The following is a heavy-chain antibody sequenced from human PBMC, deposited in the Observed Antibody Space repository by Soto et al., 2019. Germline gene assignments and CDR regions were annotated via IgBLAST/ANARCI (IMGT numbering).Heavy chain of an antibody. D-gene: IGHD3-10*01. J-gene: IGHJ6*02. Sequence: SETLSLTCNVSGGSINDYYWTWIRQLPRKGLEWIGYIYYSGSAYYNPSLKSRVTISVDTSKNQFSLKLSSVTAADTAVYYCAREGYSYGSGSVYYGMDVWGQGTTVTVSS. V-gene: IGHV4-59*01. CDR2: IYYSGSA. CDR3: AREGYSYGSGSVYYGMDV. CDR1: GGSINDYY.